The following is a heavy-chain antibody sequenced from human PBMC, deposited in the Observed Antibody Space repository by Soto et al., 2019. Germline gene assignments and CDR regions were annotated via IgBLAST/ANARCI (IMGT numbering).Heavy chain of an antibody. CDR1: GGSISSNY. CDR3: ARGSSRCSGGSCYDYFDY. CDR2: VYNSGST. Sequence: SETLSLTCTVSGGSISSNYWTWIRQPPGKGLEWIGYVYNSGSTNYNPSLKSRVTISVDTSKNQFSLKLSSVTAADTAVHYCARGSSRCSGGSCYDYFDYWGQGTLVTVSS. D-gene: IGHD2-15*01. V-gene: IGHV4-59*01. J-gene: IGHJ4*02.